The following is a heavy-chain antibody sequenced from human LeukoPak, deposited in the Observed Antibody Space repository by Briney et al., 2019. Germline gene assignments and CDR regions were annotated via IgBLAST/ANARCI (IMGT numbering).Heavy chain of an antibody. Sequence: SETLSLTCTVPGGSVSSDTYYWSWIRQPPGKGLEWIGHIYYSGSTNYNPSLKSRVTISVDTSKKQFSLKLSSVTAADTAVYYCARDSSYYDSSGYYYYGMDVWGQGTTVTVSS. CDR2: IYYSGST. J-gene: IGHJ6*02. CDR1: GGSVSSDTYY. D-gene: IGHD3-22*01. V-gene: IGHV4-61*01. CDR3: ARDSSYYDSSGYYYYGMDV.